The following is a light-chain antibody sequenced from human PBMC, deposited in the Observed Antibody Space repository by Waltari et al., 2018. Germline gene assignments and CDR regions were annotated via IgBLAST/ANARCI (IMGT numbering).Light chain of an antibody. Sequence: EIVLTQSPGTLSLSPGERATLSCRASQSVSNNYLAWYQQKPGQAPRLLMSGASTRATGFPDRFSGSGSVTDFTLTISRLEPEDFAVYYCQQYGSSPRTFGQGTKVEIK. CDR2: GAS. CDR1: QSVSNNY. CDR3: QQYGSSPRT. J-gene: IGKJ1*01. V-gene: IGKV3-20*01.